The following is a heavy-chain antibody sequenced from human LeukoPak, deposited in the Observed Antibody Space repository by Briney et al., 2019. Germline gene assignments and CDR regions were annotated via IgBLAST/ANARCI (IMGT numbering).Heavy chain of an antibody. J-gene: IGHJ4*02. CDR1: GGSFSGDYY. Sequence: SETLSLTCAVYGGSFSGDYYWSWIRQPPGKGLEWIGYIYYSGSTYYNPSLKSRVTISVDTSKNQFSLKLSSVTAADTAVYYCARDSAYSSAYDPPPLDYWGQGTLVTVSS. CDR3: ARDSAYSSAYDPPPLDY. CDR2: IYYSGST. D-gene: IGHD6-19*01. V-gene: IGHV4-30-4*01.